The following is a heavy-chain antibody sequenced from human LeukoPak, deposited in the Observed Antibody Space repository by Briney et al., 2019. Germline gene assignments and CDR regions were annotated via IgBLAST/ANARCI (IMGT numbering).Heavy chain of an antibody. J-gene: IGHJ5*02. CDR2: FSQSGST. CDR1: GGSFSGYF. D-gene: IGHD6-13*01. Sequence: SETLSLTCAVYGGSFSGYFWSWIHQPPGRGLDWMGEFSQSGSTTYTPSLKRRVTMSVDTSKHQFSLKLSSVTAAHTAVYYCARRGSSWYGARAGTLQRRESSRANWFDPWGQGTLVTVSS. V-gene: IGHV4-34*01. CDR3: ARRGSSWYGARAGTLQRRESSRANWFDP.